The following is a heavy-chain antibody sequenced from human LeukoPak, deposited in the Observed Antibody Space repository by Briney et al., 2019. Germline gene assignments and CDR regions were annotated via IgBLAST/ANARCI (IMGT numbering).Heavy chain of an antibody. J-gene: IGHJ3*02. CDR3: GRHGGAFEI. CDR2: IKQDGSEK. Sequence: GGSLRLSCAASGFTFSTYWMSCVRQAPGKGLEWVANIKQDGSEKDYVDSVKGRFTISRDNAKNSLYLQMNSLRVEDTAVYYCGRHGGAFEIWGQGTMVTVSS. V-gene: IGHV3-7*01. CDR1: GFTFSTYW.